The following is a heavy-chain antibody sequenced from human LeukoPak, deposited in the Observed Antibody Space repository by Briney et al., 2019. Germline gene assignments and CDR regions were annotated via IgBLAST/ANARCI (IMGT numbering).Heavy chain of an antibody. J-gene: IGHJ4*02. CDR1: DGSISGAY. D-gene: IGHD6-13*01. CDR3: ARRYSSSWYGFDY. Sequence: SETLSLTCTVSDGSISGAYWNWIRQPPGKGLEWIGYISFSGSTNYNPSLKSRVTISVDTSKNQFSLKLSSVTAADTAVYYCARRYSSSWYGFDYWGQGTLVTVSS. CDR2: ISFSGST. V-gene: IGHV4-4*08.